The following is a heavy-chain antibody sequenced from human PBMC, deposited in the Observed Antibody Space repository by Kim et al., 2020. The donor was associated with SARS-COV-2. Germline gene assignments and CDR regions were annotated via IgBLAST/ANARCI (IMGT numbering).Heavy chain of an antibody. J-gene: IGHJ2*01. CDR3: AKGELGIDWYFDL. V-gene: IGHV3-23*03. D-gene: IGHD7-27*01. Sequence: YYADSVRGRFTISRDSSKSTLFLQMDSLRPEDSAVYYCAKGELGIDWYFDLWGRGTLVTVSS.